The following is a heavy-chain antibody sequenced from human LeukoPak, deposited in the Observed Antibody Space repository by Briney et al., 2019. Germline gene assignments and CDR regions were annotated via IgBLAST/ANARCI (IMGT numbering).Heavy chain of an antibody. Sequence: SETLSLTCSVSGGSMSSYYWSWIRQPPGKGLEWIGYIYYSGSTKYNPSLKSRVTISVDTSKNQFSLKLSSVTAADTAVYYCARGARAGYNLEPFDYWGQGTLVTVSS. CDR2: IYYSGST. CDR3: ARGARAGYNLEPFDY. D-gene: IGHD5-24*01. V-gene: IGHV4-59*08. CDR1: GGSMSSYY. J-gene: IGHJ4*02.